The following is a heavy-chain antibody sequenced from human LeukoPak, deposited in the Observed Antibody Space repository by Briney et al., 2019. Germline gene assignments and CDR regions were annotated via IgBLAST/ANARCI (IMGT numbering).Heavy chain of an antibody. CDR1: GYTFTSYY. V-gene: IGHV1-18*04. CDR3: AREKQIFQNYYYYYGMDV. D-gene: IGHD2/OR15-2a*01. Sequence: ASVKVSCKASGYTFTSYYMHWVRQAPGQGLEWMGWISAYNGNTNYAQKLQGRVTMTTDTSTSTAYMELRSLRSDDTAVYYCAREKQIFQNYYYYYGMDVWGQGTTVTVSS. J-gene: IGHJ6*02. CDR2: ISAYNGNT.